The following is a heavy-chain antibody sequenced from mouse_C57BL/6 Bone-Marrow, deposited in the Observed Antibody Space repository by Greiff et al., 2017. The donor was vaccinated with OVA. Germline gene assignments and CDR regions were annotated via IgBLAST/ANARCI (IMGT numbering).Heavy chain of an antibody. CDR3: TEDYSNYVGY. CDR1: GFTFSNYW. D-gene: IGHD2-5*01. Sequence: EVKLMESGGGLVQPGGSMKLSCVASGFTFSNYWMNWVRQSPEKGLEWVAQIRLKSDNYATHYAESVKGRFTISRDDSKSSVYLQMNNLRAEDTGIYYCTEDYSNYVGYWGQGTTLTVSS. V-gene: IGHV6-3*01. CDR2: IRLKSDNYAT. J-gene: IGHJ2*01.